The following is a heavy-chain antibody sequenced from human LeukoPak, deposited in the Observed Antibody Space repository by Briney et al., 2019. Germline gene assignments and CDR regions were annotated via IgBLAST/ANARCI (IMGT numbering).Heavy chain of an antibody. CDR1: GNTLRELP. J-gene: IGHJ4*02. Sequence: ASVKVSCKLSGNTLRELPIQWVRQAGGKGLEWMAGFDPENAEIVYAQKFQGRVTMTEDTSTNTAYMELTSLTSDDTALYYCATRGSDFWSGSDFWGQGTQVTVSS. V-gene: IGHV1-24*01. CDR2: FDPENAEI. D-gene: IGHD3-3*01. CDR3: ATRGSDFWSGSDF.